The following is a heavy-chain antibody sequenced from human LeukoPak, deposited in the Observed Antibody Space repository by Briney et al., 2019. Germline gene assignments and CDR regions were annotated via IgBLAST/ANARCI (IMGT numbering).Heavy chain of an antibody. CDR2: INPNTGNP. D-gene: IGHD3-16*02. CDR1: GYTFTSYA. Sequence: ASVKVSCKASGYTFTSYAMYWVRQAPGQGLEWMGWINPNTGNPTYAQGLTGRVVFSLDTSVSTAYLQITSLKADDTAVYYCARAYQRLGELSLPDYWGQGTLVTVSS. CDR3: ARAYQRLGELSLPDY. J-gene: IGHJ4*02. V-gene: IGHV7-4-1*02.